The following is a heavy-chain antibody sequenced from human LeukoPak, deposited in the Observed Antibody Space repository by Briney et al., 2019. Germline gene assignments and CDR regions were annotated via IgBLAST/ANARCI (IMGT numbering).Heavy chain of an antibody. CDR3: TRDRGWQQFDY. CDR1: GFTFDDYA. J-gene: IGHJ4*02. CDR2: ISWNSGRI. V-gene: IGHV3-9*01. D-gene: IGHD5-24*01. Sequence: GGSLRLSCAASGFTFDDYAMHWVRQGPGKGLEWVPGISWNSGRIGYADSVKGRITISRDNAKNSLYLQMSSLRDDDTAVYYCTRDRGWQQFDYWGQGTLVTVSS.